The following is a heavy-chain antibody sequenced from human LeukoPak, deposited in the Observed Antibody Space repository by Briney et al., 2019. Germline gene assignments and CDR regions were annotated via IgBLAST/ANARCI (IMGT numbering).Heavy chain of an antibody. D-gene: IGHD2-2*01. CDR2: ISGSGGST. CDR1: GFTFSAYA. J-gene: IGHJ5*02. Sequence: GGSLRLSCAASGFTFSAYAMSWVRQAPGKGLEWVSGISGSGGSTYYAGSVKGRFTISRDNSKNTLDLQMNSLRAEDTAVYFCAKNDKRQLDPRNWFDPWGQGTLVTVSS. CDR3: AKNDKRQLDPRNWFDP. V-gene: IGHV3-23*01.